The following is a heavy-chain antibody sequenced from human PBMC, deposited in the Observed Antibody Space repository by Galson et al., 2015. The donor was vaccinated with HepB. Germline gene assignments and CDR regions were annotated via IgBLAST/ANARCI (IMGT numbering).Heavy chain of an antibody. Sequence: SLRLSCAASGFTFSSYGMHWVRQAPGKGLEWVAVISYDGSNKYYADSVKGRFTISRDNSKNTLYLQMNSLRAEDTAVYYCAKGGGLGLTIDYWGQGTLVTVSS. V-gene: IGHV3-30*18. CDR2: ISYDGSNK. J-gene: IGHJ4*02. D-gene: IGHD3/OR15-3a*01. CDR3: AKGGGLGLTIDY. CDR1: GFTFSSYG.